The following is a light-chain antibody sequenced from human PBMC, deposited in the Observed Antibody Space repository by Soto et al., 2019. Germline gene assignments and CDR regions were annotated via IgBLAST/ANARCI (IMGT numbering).Light chain of an antibody. CDR1: QTILTY. CDR2: SSS. V-gene: IGKV1-39*01. Sequence: DIQLSQSPSSLSASVGDRVTITCRASQTILTYLNWYQHKAGTAPKLLICSSSTLQSGVPARFSGSGSGTAFTLTITSLQPEDFATYYCQQSYNPPVTFGQGTKVEI. J-gene: IGKJ2*01. CDR3: QQSYNPPVT.